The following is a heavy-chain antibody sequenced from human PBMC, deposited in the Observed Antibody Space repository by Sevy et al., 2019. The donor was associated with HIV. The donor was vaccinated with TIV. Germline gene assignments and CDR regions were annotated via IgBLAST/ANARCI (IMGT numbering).Heavy chain of an antibody. J-gene: IGHJ4*02. Sequence: GGSLSLSCAASGFTVSNNYMNWVRQAPGKGLEWVSVFYSDGSTYYVDSVKGRFTISRDNSKNTLVLQMNSLRADDTAVYYCARVPPYSYGFGVDYWGQGTLVTVSS. CDR2: FYSDGST. D-gene: IGHD5-18*01. V-gene: IGHV3-53*01. CDR3: ARVPPYSYGFGVDY. CDR1: GFTVSNNY.